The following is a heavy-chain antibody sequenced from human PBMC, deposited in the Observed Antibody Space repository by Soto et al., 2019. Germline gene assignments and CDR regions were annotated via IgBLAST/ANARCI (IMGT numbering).Heavy chain of an antibody. V-gene: IGHV4-61*01. CDR3: ARVVSGSYYGRLFDY. J-gene: IGHJ4*02. D-gene: IGHD1-26*01. CDR1: GCSVSSGSYY. Sequence: SETLSLTCTVSGCSVSSGSYYWSWIRQPPGKGLEWIGYIYYSGSTNYNPSLKSRVTISVDTSKNQFSLKLSSVTAADTAVYYCARVVSGSYYGRLFDYWGQGTLVTVSS. CDR2: IYYSGST.